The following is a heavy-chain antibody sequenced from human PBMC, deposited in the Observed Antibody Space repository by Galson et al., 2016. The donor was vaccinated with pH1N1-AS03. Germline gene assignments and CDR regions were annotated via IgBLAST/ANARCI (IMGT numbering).Heavy chain of an antibody. V-gene: IGHV3-74*01. J-gene: IGHJ3*01. Sequence: SLRLSCAASGFSFSTYWMYWVRQAPGKGLVWLERINGDATTTNYADSVRGRFTISRDNAKNTLHLQMNSLRVEDTANYFCAKEVGSSGWFDACDLWGQGTVVTVSS. CDR3: AKEVGSSGWFDACDL. CDR1: GFSFSTYW. CDR2: INGDATTT. D-gene: IGHD6-19*01.